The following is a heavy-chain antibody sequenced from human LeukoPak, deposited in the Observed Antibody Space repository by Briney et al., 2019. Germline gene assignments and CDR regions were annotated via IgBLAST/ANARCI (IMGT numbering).Heavy chain of an antibody. V-gene: IGHV5-10-1*01. Sequence: GESLRISCKGSGYIFSNYCISWVRQMPGKGLEWMGRIDPIDSYTNYSPSFQGHVTMSVDKSTSTAYLQWSSPKASDTAMYYCARQTTVTTQSDYWGQGTLVTVSS. J-gene: IGHJ4*02. CDR1: GYIFSNYC. CDR3: ARQTTVTTQSDY. CDR2: IDPIDSYT. D-gene: IGHD4-17*01.